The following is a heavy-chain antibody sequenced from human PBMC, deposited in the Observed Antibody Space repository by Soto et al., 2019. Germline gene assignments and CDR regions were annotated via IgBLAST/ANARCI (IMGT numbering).Heavy chain of an antibody. CDR2: ISGSGGST. J-gene: IGHJ5*02. CDR1: GFTFSSYA. V-gene: IGHV3-23*01. Sequence: PGGSLRLSCAASGFTFSSYAMSWVRQAPGKGLEWVSAISGSGGSTYYADSVKGRFTISRDNSKNTLYLQMNSLRAEDTAVYYSAKDLEAMVRGVTSIYNWFDPWGQGTLVTVSS. CDR3: AKDLEAMVRGVTSIYNWFDP. D-gene: IGHD3-10*01.